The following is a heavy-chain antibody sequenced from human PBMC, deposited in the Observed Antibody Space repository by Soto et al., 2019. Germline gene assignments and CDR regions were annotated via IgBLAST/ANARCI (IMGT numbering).Heavy chain of an antibody. CDR3: VKTKYYYDSSGYYYLPFDY. CDR2: ISGSGGST. V-gene: IGHV3-23*01. D-gene: IGHD3-22*01. Sequence: GSLRLSCAASGFTFSSYAMSWVRQAPGKGPEWVSAISGSGGSTYYADSVKGRFTISRDNSKNTLYLQMNSLRAEDTAVYYCVKTKYYYDSSGYYYLPFDYWGQGTLVTVSS. CDR1: GFTFSSYA. J-gene: IGHJ4*02.